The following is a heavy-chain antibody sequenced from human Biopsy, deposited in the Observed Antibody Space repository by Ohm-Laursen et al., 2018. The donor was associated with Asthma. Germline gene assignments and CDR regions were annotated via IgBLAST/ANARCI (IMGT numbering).Heavy chain of an antibody. Sequence: SLRLSCTASGFTFSSYCMHWARQAPGKGLVWVSRINSDGSSTSYADSVKGRFTISRDNAKNTLYLEMNSLRAEDTAVYYCARGPAWQQLDNWGQGTLVTVSS. CDR2: INSDGSST. J-gene: IGHJ4*02. V-gene: IGHV3-74*01. D-gene: IGHD6-13*01. CDR1: GFTFSSYC. CDR3: ARGPAWQQLDN.